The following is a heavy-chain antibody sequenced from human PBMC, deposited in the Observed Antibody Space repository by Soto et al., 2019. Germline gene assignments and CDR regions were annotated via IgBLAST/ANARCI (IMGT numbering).Heavy chain of an antibody. J-gene: IGHJ5*02. V-gene: IGHV1-69*13. CDR2: IIPIFGTA. CDR1: GGTFSSYA. Sequence: SVKVSCKASGGTFSSYAISWVRQAPGQGLEWMGGIIPIFGTANYAQKFQGRVTITADESTSTAYMELSGLRSEDTAVYYCAREVGATLNWFDPWGQGTLVTVSS. D-gene: IGHD1-26*01. CDR3: AREVGATLNWFDP.